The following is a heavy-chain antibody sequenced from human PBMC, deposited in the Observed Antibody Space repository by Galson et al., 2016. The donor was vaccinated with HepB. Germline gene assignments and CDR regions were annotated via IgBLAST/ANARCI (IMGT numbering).Heavy chain of an antibody. V-gene: IGHV1-3*04. CDR3: AREGNEGAAAGPSGVGYYGMDV. J-gene: IGHJ6*02. Sequence: SVKVSCKASGYTSTTYAIHWVRQAPGQRLEWMGWINTGSGYTKYSQTFQDRVTISRDTSADIVFMDVGSLTSEDTAVYYCAREGNEGAAAGPSGVGYYGMDVWGQGTTVTVSS. D-gene: IGHD6-13*01. CDR2: INTGSGYT. CDR1: GYTSTTYA.